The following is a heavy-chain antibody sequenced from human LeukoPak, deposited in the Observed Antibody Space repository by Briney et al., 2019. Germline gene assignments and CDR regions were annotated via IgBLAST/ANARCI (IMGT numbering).Heavy chain of an antibody. Sequence: GGSLRLSCAASGFTFSTYAMNWVRQAPGKGLEWVSGISGSGGTTYYADSVQGRFTISRDNSKKTVFLQMNSLRAEDTAVYYCAKDRGTVTIFDYWGQGTLVTVSS. J-gene: IGHJ4*02. D-gene: IGHD4-17*01. CDR3: AKDRGTVTIFDY. CDR2: ISGSGGTT. CDR1: GFTFSTYA. V-gene: IGHV3-23*01.